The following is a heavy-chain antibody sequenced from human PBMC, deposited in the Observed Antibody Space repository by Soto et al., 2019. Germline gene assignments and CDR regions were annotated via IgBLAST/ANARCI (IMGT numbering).Heavy chain of an antibody. Sequence: SETLSLTCTVSGGSISSISNHYCSWIRLPPGKGLECIGNISYSGNTSYNPSLKSRVAISVDTSTNQLSLKLTSVTTADTALYYCARTPWRGGSCYYTRGRGYFDYWGQGTLVTVSS. J-gene: IGHJ4*02. D-gene: IGHD2-15*01. CDR3: ARTPWRGGSCYYTRGRGYFDY. CDR2: ISYSGNT. V-gene: IGHV4-39*01. CDR1: GGSISSISNHY.